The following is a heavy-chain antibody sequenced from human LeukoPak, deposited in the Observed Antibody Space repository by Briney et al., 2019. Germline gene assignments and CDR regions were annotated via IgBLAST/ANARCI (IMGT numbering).Heavy chain of an antibody. Sequence: PGRSLRLSCAASGFNFSSFAMHWVRKAPGKGLEWVAVISFAGDNEYYADSVKGRFTISRDSSKLYLQMNNLRTEDTAIYYCARDYSFWTGYYTYPLDYWGQGTLVTVSS. CDR1: GFNFSSFA. D-gene: IGHD3/OR15-3a*01. CDR2: ISFAGDNE. V-gene: IGHV3-30-3*01. J-gene: IGHJ4*02. CDR3: ARDYSFWTGYYTYPLDY.